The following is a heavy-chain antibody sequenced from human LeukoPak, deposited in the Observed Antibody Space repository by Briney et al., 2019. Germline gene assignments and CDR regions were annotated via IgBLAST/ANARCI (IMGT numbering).Heavy chain of an antibody. CDR3: ARGYGDPRDYYYYMDV. D-gene: IGHD4-17*01. V-gene: IGHV3-7*01. CDR1: GFTFSSYW. CDR2: IKEDGSEK. J-gene: IGHJ6*03. Sequence: GGSLRLSCAASGFTFSSYWMSWVRQAPGKGLEWVANIKEDGSEKYYVDSVKGRFTISRDNAKNSLYLQMNSLRAEDTAVYYCARGYGDPRDYYYYMDVWGKGTTVTVSS.